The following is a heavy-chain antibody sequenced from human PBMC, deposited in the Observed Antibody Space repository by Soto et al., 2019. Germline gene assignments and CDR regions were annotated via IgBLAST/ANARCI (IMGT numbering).Heavy chain of an antibody. CDR1: GFTFSSYG. J-gene: IGHJ4*02. V-gene: IGHV3-23*01. D-gene: IGHD5-18*01. CDR2: ISGGGDTT. CDR3: ARSGYSYGPFDY. Sequence: GGSLRLSCAASGFTFSSYGISWIRLSPGKGLEWVSVISGGGDTTYYTPSVKGRFTISRDDFRNTLYLQMNSLRAEDTAVYYCARSGYSYGPFDYWGQGPLVTVSS.